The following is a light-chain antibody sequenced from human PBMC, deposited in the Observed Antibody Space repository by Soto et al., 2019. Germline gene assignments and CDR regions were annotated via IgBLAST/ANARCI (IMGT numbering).Light chain of an antibody. V-gene: IGKV1-5*01. Sequence: DIQMTQSPSTLSASVGDRVTITCRASQSIRSWLAWYQQKPGKAPKLLISDASRLKSGVPSRFSGSGSGTEFTLTISSLQPDDFATYYCHQYNSFSPWTFGQGTRLEIK. CDR2: DAS. CDR1: QSIRSW. CDR3: HQYNSFSPWT. J-gene: IGKJ5*01.